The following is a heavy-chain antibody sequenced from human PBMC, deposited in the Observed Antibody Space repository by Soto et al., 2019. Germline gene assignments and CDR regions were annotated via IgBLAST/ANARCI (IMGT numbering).Heavy chain of an antibody. J-gene: IGHJ4*02. CDR3: ARLWDSSHGFNFDY. Sequence: QVQLVQSGAEVKKPGSSVKVSCKASGVTFSSYPISWVRQAPGQGLEWMGGIIPITGTVQYAQKFQGRLTVTADESTTTGHMELISLGSEDTAVYYCARLWDSSHGFNFDYWGQGTLVTVSS. V-gene: IGHV1-69*01. CDR2: IIPITGTV. D-gene: IGHD6-6*01. CDR1: GVTFSSYP.